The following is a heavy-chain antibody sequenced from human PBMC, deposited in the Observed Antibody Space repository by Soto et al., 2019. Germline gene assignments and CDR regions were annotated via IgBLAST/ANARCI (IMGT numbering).Heavy chain of an antibody. J-gene: IGHJ4*02. Sequence: RLSCAASGFAFSDYYMSWIRRAPGKGLEWVSYISSSGDIIYYADSVKGRFTISRDNAKNSLYLQMNSLRAEDTAVYYCARDLGYYDSSGYFDYWGQGTLVTVSS. CDR1: GFAFSDYY. CDR2: ISSSGDII. CDR3: ARDLGYYDSSGYFDY. D-gene: IGHD3-22*01. V-gene: IGHV3-11*01.